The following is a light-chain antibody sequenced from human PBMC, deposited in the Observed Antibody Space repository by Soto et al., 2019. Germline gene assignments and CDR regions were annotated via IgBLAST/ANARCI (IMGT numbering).Light chain of an antibody. V-gene: IGLV2-14*01. CDR2: EVS. CDR3: SSYRSNNTLI. J-gene: IGLJ2*01. Sequence: QSALTQPASVSGSPGQSITISCTGTSSDVGGYNYVSWYQQHPGKAPKLMIYEVSNRPSGVSNRFSGSKSGNTASLTISGLQAEDEAEYYCSSYRSNNTLIFGGGTKLTVL. CDR1: SSDVGGYNY.